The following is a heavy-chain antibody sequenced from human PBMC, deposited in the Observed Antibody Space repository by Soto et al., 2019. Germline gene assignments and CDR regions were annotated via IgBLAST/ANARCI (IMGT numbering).Heavy chain of an antibody. CDR3: ARTVASSGSLDGMDV. Sequence: PGGSLRLSCAASGFTFSDYYMSWIRQAPGKGLEWVSYISSSSSYTNYADSVKGRFTISRDNAKNSLYLQMNSLRAEDTAVYYCARTVASSGSLDGMDVWGLGTTVTVSS. V-gene: IGHV3-11*06. CDR1: GFTFSDYY. CDR2: ISSSSSYT. J-gene: IGHJ6*02. D-gene: IGHD6-19*01.